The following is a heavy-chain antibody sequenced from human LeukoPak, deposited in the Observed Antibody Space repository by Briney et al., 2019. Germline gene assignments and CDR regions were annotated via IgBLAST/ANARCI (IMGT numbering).Heavy chain of an antibody. Sequence: SETLSLTCTVSGGSISSYYWSWIRQPPGKGLEWIGYIYYSGSTNYNASLANRVTISVDTSKNQFSLKLSSVTAADTAVYYCAREVGYCSGGSCYSYFDYWGQGTLVTVSS. CDR2: IYYSGST. CDR1: GGSISSYY. D-gene: IGHD2-15*01. V-gene: IGHV4-59*01. J-gene: IGHJ4*02. CDR3: AREVGYCSGGSCYSYFDY.